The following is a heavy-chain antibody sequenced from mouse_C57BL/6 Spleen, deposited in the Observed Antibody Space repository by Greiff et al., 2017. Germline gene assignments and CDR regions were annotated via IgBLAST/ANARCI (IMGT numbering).Heavy chain of an antibody. V-gene: IGHV1-5*01. J-gene: IGHJ4*01. CDR3: TRLVTTGYAMDY. CDR1: GYTFTSYW. Sequence: EVKLVESGTVLARPGASVKMSCKTSGYTFTSYWMHWVKQRPGQGLEWIGAIYPGNSDTSYNQKFKGKAKLTAVTSASTAYMELSSLTNEDSAVYYCTRLVTTGYAMDYWGQGTSVTVSS. CDR2: IYPGNSDT. D-gene: IGHD2-2*01.